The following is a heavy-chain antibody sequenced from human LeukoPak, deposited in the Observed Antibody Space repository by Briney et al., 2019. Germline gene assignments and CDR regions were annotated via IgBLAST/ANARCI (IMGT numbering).Heavy chain of an antibody. Sequence: GGSLRLSCAASGFTFSRYWMSWVRQAPGKGLEWVANIKQDGSEKYYVDSVKGRFTISRDNAKNSLYLQMNSLRAEDTAVYYCASSMAATIGRWGQGTLVTVSS. V-gene: IGHV3-7*01. J-gene: IGHJ4*02. CDR2: IKQDGSEK. D-gene: IGHD5-24*01. CDR3: ASSMAATIGR. CDR1: GFTFSRYW.